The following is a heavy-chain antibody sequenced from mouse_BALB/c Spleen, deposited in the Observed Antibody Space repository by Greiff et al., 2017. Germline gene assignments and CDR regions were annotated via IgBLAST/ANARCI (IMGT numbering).Heavy chain of an antibody. CDR3: ARVDYDAMDY. J-gene: IGHJ4*01. V-gene: IGHV5-9-4*01. CDR2: ISSGGSYT. CDR1: GFTFSSYA. Sequence: EVQVVESGGGLVKPGGSLTLSCAASGFTFSSYAMSWVRQSPEKRLEWVAEISSGGSYTYYPDTVTGRFTISRDNAKNTLYLEMSSLRSEDTAMYYCARVDYDAMDYWGQGTSVTVSS.